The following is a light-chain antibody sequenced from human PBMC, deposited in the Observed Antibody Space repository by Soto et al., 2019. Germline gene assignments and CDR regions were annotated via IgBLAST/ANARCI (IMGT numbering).Light chain of an antibody. CDR3: QSYDSSLRAWKV. CDR1: NTNIGAGYD. J-gene: IGLJ3*02. Sequence: QSVLTQPPSVSGAPGQRVSISCTGTNTNIGAGYDVNWYQLLPGTAPTLLIYANINRPSGVPDRFSGSKSGASAFLVITGLQAEDEADYYCQSYDSSLRAWKVFGGGTKLTVL. V-gene: IGLV1-40*01. CDR2: ANI.